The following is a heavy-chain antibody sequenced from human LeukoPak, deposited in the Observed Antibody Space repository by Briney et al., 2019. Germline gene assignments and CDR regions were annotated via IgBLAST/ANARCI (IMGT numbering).Heavy chain of an antibody. Sequence: SVKVSCKASGGTFSSYAISWVRQAPGQGLEWMGGIIPIFGTANYAQKFQGRVTITADKSTSTAYMELSSLRSEDTAVYYCARDSPTYSSSPDYWGQGTLVTVSS. V-gene: IGHV1-69*06. CDR1: GGTFSSYA. J-gene: IGHJ4*02. D-gene: IGHD6-13*01. CDR2: IIPIFGTA. CDR3: ARDSPTYSSSPDY.